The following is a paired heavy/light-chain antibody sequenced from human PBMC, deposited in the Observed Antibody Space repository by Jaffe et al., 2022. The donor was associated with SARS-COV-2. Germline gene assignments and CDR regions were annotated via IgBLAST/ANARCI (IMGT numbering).Heavy chain of an antibody. V-gene: IGHV3-9*01. CDR2: ISWNGGTI. CDR3: AKVHDVGDFPTHFAH. Sequence: EVQLVESGGGLVQPGRSLRLSCGASGFTFGNFGMHWVRQAPGKGLEWVSGISWNGGTIAYVDSVRGRFTISRDNAKNSLYLQMSSLRAEDTALYYCAKVHDVGDFPTHFAHWGRGTLVIVSS. D-gene: IGHD4-17*01. J-gene: IGHJ4*02. CDR1: GFTFGNFG.
Light chain of an antibody. CDR3: QSAVSSGSLSWV. CDR2: KDS. J-gene: IGLJ3*02. CDR1: ALPKQF. V-gene: IGLV3-25*03. Sequence: SYELTQPPSVSVSPGQTARITCSGDALPKQFAYWYQQKPGQAPALVIYKDSERPSGIPERFSGSSSGTTVTLTISGVQAEDEADYYCQSAVSSGSLSWVFGGGTKLTV.